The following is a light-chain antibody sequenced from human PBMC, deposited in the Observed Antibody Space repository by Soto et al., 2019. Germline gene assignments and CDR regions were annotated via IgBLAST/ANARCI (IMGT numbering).Light chain of an antibody. V-gene: IGKV3-15*01. Sequence: EIVMTQSPATLSVSPGDRATLSCRASQSLSSNLAWYQQKPGQAPRPLIYGASTRATGIPARFSGSGAGTEFTLTISSLQSEDFAVYYCQQYNNWPYTFGQGTKLEIK. CDR3: QQYNNWPYT. CDR2: GAS. J-gene: IGKJ2*01. CDR1: QSLSSN.